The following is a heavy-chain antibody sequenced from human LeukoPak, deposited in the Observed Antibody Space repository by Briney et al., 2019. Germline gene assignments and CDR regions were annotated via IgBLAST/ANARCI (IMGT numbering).Heavy chain of an antibody. J-gene: IGHJ4*02. CDR1: GFTFTSSA. D-gene: IGHD2-2*02. CDR3: ATEYCSGTSCDRSFEY. V-gene: IGHV1-58*02. CDR2: IVVGSGNT. Sequence: SVKVSCKASGFTFTSSAMQWVRQARGQRLEWIGWIVVGSGNTNYAQKFQERVTITRDMSTSTAYMELSSLRSEDTAVYYCATEYCSGTSCDRSFEYWGQGTLVTVSS.